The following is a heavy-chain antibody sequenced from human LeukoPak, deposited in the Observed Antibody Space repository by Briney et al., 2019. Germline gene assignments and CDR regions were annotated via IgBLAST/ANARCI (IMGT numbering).Heavy chain of an antibody. CDR2: IYHSGST. D-gene: IGHD4-17*01. J-gene: IGHJ5*02. V-gene: IGHV4-30-2*02. Sequence: PSETLSLTCAVSGGSISSGGYSWSWIRQPPGKGLEWIGYIYHSGSTYYNPSLKSRVTISVDTSKNQFSLKLSSVTAADTAVYYCARNLPSTGGIDPWGQGTLVTVSS. CDR1: GGSISSGGYS. CDR3: ARNLPSTGGIDP.